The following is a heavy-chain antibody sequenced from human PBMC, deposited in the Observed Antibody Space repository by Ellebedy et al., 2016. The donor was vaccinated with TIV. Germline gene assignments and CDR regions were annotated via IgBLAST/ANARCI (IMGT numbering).Heavy chain of an antibody. CDR1: GFPFSSYA. J-gene: IGHJ4*02. V-gene: IGHV3-23*01. D-gene: IGHD1-14*01. Sequence: GESLKISCAASGFPFSSYAISWVRQAPGKGLEWVSIISGIGGSANYADSVRGRFTISRDNSKNTLYLQMNSLRAEETAIYYCAKSPSRKPSLVDSWGQGTLVTVSS. CDR3: AKSPSRKPSLVDS. CDR2: ISGIGGSA.